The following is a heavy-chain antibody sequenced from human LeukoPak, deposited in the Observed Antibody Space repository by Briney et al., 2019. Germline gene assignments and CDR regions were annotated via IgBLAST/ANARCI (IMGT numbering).Heavy chain of an antibody. Sequence: GGSLRLSCAASGFTVSSNYMSWVRQAPGKGLEWVSVIYSGGSTYYADSVKGRLTISRDNSKNTLYLQMNSLRAEDTAVYYCARDAVSGDAFDIWGQGTMVTVSS. CDR2: IYSGGST. J-gene: IGHJ3*02. D-gene: IGHD3-22*01. V-gene: IGHV3-53*01. CDR1: GFTVSSNY. CDR3: ARDAVSGDAFDI.